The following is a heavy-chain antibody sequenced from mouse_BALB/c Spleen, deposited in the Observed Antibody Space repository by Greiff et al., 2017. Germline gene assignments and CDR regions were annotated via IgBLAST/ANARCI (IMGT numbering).Heavy chain of an antibody. J-gene: IGHJ2*01. CDR2: IRLKSNNYAT. CDR1: GFTFSNYW. D-gene: IGHD3-2*01. Sequence: EVHLVESGGGLVQPGGSMKLSCVASGFTFSNYWMNWVRQSPEKGLEWVAEIRLKSNNYATHYAVSVKGRFTISRDDSKNSVYLQMNNLRAEDTGIDYCTKDSSGDPDYWGQGTTLTVSS. V-gene: IGHV6-6*02. CDR3: TKDSSGDPDY.